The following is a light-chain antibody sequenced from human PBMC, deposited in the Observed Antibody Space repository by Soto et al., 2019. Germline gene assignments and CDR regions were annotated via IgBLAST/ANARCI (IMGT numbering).Light chain of an antibody. V-gene: IGLV1-40*01. CDR3: QSYDSSLSGYVV. CDR1: SSNIGAGYD. J-gene: IGLJ2*01. CDR2: GNS. Sequence: QLVLTQPPSVSGAPGQRVTISRTGSSSNIGAGYDVHWYQQLPGTAPKLLIYGNSNRPSGVPDRFSGSKSGTSASLAITGLQAEDEADYYCQSYDSSLSGYVVFGGGTKVTVL.